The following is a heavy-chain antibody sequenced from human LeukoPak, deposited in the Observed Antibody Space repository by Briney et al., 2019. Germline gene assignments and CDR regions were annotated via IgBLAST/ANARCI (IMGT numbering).Heavy chain of an antibody. Sequence: GGSLRLSCAASGFTFADYAMHWVRQAPGKGLEWVSPIRADGGTAFYANSVEGRFTISRDNSKNSLYLQMNSLRAEDTAVYYCASPYSSSWKYYFDYWGQGTLVTVSS. J-gene: IGHJ4*02. CDR1: GFTFADYA. V-gene: IGHV3-43*02. CDR2: IRADGGTA. CDR3: ASPYSSSWKYYFDY. D-gene: IGHD6-13*01.